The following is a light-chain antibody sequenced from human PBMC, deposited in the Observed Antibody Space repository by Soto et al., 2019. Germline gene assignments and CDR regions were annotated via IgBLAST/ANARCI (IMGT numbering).Light chain of an antibody. CDR2: WAS. V-gene: IGKV4-1*01. Sequence: DIVMTQSPDSLAVSLGERATINCKSSQSVSYSSNNENYLAWYQQKPGQPPKLLIYWASTRESGVPDRFSGSGSGTDFTLTISSLQAEDVAVYYCQQYYTTPYTFGQGTKLEIK. J-gene: IGKJ2*01. CDR1: QSVSYSSNNENY. CDR3: QQYYTTPYT.